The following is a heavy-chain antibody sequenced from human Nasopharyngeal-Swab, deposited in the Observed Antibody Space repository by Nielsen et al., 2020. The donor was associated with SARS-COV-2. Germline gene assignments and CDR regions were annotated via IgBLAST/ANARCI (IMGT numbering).Heavy chain of an antibody. CDR3: ARGGDWRFDP. V-gene: IGHV4-4*02. CDR2: VHRSGTT. D-gene: IGHD2-21*02. J-gene: IGHJ5*02. Sequence: VRQMPGKGLGWIGEVHRSGTTNCNPTLKSRVTISVDKSKNNFSLKLNSVTAADTALYYCARGGDWRFDPWGQGTLVTVSS.